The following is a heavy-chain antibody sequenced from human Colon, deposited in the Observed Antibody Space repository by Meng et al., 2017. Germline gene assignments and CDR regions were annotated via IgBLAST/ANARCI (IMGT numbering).Heavy chain of an antibody. V-gene: IGHV4-61*03. CDR3: ARGRGSYSSIDF. CDR1: GGSVSSPSYY. J-gene: IGHJ4*02. D-gene: IGHD1-26*01. CDR2: VYYTGSA. Sequence: QVPLQGSGPRLVRPSATLSLTCTLSGGSVSSPSYYWSWIRQTPGKGLEWIGYVYYTGSANYNPSLKSRVTISVDTSKNHFSLNLTSVTAADTAVYYCARGRGSYSSIDFWGQGTLVTVSS.